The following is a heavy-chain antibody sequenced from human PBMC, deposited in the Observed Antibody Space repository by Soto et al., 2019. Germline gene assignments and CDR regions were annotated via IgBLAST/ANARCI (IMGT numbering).Heavy chain of an antibody. CDR1: GGSISSGGYY. Sequence: QVQLQESGPGLVKPSQTLSLTCTVSGGSISSGGYYWTWIRQHPGKGLEWIGYNYYSGITYYNPSLNSRVTLSLGTSKNQFSLKLSSVTAADTAVYYCARGSSIAGLYYGMDVWGQGTTVTVSS. V-gene: IGHV4-31*03. CDR3: ARGSSIAGLYYGMDV. D-gene: IGHD6-6*01. CDR2: NYYSGIT. J-gene: IGHJ6*02.